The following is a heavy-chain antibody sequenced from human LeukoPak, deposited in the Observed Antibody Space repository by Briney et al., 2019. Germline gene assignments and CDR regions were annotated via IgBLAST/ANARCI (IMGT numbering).Heavy chain of an antibody. CDR1: GYTFTSYY. CDR3: ARDNSVEDTAWWFDP. V-gene: IGHV1-46*01. CDR2: INPSGGST. Sequence: ASVKVSCKASGYTFTSYYMHWVRQAPGQGLEWIGIINPSGGSTSYAQKFQGRVTMTRDMSTSTDYMELSSLRSEDTAVYYCARDNSVEDTAWWFDPWGQGTLVTVSS. D-gene: IGHD4-23*01. J-gene: IGHJ5*02.